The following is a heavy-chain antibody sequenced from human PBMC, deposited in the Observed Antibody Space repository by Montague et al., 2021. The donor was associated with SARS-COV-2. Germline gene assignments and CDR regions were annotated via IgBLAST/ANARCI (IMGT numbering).Heavy chain of an antibody. Sequence: SLRLSCAASGFTFSSYAMSLVRQAPGKGLEWVSAISGSGGSTYYADSVKGRFTISRDNSKNTLYLQMNSLRAEDTAVYYCANLWVIEEVTIFGVVTTHNWFDPWGQGTLVTVSS. CDR3: ANLWVIEEVTIFGVVTTHNWFDP. V-gene: IGHV3-23*01. D-gene: IGHD3-3*01. CDR1: GFTFSSYA. J-gene: IGHJ5*02. CDR2: ISGSGGST.